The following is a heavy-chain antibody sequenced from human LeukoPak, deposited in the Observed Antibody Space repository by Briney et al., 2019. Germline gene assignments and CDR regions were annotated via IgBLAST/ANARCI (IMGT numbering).Heavy chain of an antibody. V-gene: IGHV3-53*01. D-gene: IGHD6-13*01. CDR1: GFTVSSNY. CDR3: ARAAPGYSSSWYHLDY. Sequence: PGGSLRLSCAASGFTVSSNYMSWVRQAPGKGLEWVSVIYSGGSTYYAGSVKGRFTISRDNSKNTLYLQMNSLRAEDTAVYYCARAAPGYSSSWYHLDYWGQGTLVTVSS. CDR2: IYSGGST. J-gene: IGHJ4*02.